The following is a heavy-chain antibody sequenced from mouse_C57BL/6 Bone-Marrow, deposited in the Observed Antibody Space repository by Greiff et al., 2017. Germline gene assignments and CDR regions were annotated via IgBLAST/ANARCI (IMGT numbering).Heavy chain of an antibody. CDR2: INPDSSTI. CDR3: ARPDYYYGSSYYAMDY. J-gene: IGHJ4*01. CDR1: GIDFSRYW. D-gene: IGHD1-1*01. Sequence: GGGLVQPGGSLKLSCAASGIDFSRYWMSWVRRAPGKGLEWIGEINPDSSTINYAPSLKDKFIISRDNAKNTLYLQMSKVRSEDTALYYCARPDYYYGSSYYAMDYWGQGTSVTVSS. V-gene: IGHV4-1*01.